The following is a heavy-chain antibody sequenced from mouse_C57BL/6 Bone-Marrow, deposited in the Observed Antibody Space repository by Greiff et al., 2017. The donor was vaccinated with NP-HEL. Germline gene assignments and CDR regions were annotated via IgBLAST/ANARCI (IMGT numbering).Heavy chain of an antibody. V-gene: IGHV5-12*01. D-gene: IGHD2-3*01. J-gene: IGHJ4*01. CDR2: ISNGGGST. Sequence: EVQGVESGGGLVQPGGSLKLSCAASGFTFSDYYMYWVRQTPEKRLEWVAYISNGGGSTYYPDTVKGRFTISRDNAKNTLYLQMSRLKSEDTAMYYCARRDDGYYEAMDYWGQGTSVTVSS. CDR1: GFTFSDYY. CDR3: ARRDDGYYEAMDY.